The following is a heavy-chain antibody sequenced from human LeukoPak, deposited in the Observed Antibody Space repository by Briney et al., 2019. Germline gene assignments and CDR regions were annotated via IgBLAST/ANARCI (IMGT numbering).Heavy chain of an antibody. CDR2: LSGRGDST. CDR3: AKDQTVAGTYDS. Sequence: GVSLRLSCVASGFAFNTNAMTWVRQAPGKGRVWVSTLSGRGDSTFYADSVKGRFTISRDKSENTLYLQMNSLRAEDTAIYYCAKDQTVAGTYDSWGRGTLVIVSS. J-gene: IGHJ4*02. V-gene: IGHV3-23*01. CDR1: GFAFNTNA. D-gene: IGHD6-19*01.